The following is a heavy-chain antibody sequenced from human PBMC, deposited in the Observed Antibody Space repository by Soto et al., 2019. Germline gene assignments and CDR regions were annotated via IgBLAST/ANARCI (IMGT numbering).Heavy chain of an antibody. CDR3: ARVNSGTYFAFDC. D-gene: IGHD1-26*01. J-gene: IGHJ4*02. Sequence: GGSLRLSCAASRFTFSDYSMNWVRQAPGKGLEWVSYISGNSKSIYYADSVKGRFTISRDNVKNSLYLQMNSLRDEDTAFYYCARVNSGTYFAFDCWAREAWSPSPQ. CDR1: RFTFSDYS. CDR2: ISGNSKSI. V-gene: IGHV3-48*02.